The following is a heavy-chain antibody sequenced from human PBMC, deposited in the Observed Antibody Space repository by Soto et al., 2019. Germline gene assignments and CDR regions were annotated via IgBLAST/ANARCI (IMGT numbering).Heavy chain of an antibody. CDR2: ITPTSGGT. J-gene: IGHJ6*02. CDR3: ARGHSTDCSNGVCSFFYNHEMDV. D-gene: IGHD2-8*01. V-gene: IGHV1-2*04. Sequence: ASVKVSCKASGYSFTAYHIHWVRQAPGQGLEWLGRITPTSGGTSTAQKFQGWVTMTRDRSISTVYMELTRLRSDDTAVYFCARGHSTDCSNGVCSFFYNHEMDVWGQGTTVTVSS. CDR1: GYSFTAYH.